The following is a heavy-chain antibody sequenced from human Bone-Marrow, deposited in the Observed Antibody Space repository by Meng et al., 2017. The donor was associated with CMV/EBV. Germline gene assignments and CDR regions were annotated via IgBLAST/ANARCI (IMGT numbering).Heavy chain of an antibody. Sequence: SETLSLTCTVSGYSISSGYYWGWIRQPPGKGLEWIGSIYHSGSTYYNPFLKSRVTISVDTSKNQLPLKRNSVTAADTAVYYCARGGRRKQPLGDVWGQGTTVTVSS. D-gene: IGHD1-26*01. J-gene: IGHJ6*02. CDR1: GYSISSGYY. CDR2: IYHSGST. CDR3: ARGGRRKQPLGDV. V-gene: IGHV4-38-2*02.